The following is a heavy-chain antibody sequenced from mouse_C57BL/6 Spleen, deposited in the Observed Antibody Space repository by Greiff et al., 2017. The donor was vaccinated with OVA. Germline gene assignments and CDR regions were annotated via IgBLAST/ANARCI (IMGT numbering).Heavy chain of an antibody. CDR2: IYPGGGYT. D-gene: IGHD2-3*01. J-gene: IGHJ2*01. V-gene: IGHV1-63*01. CDR3: ASGSSDGYYFDY. Sequence: VQLQQSGAELVRPGTSVKMSCKASGYTFTNYWIGWAKQRPGHGLEWIGDIYPGGGYTNYNEKFKGKATLTADTSSSTAYMQFSSLTSEDSALSSCASGSSDGYYFDYWGQGTTRTVSS. CDR1: GYTFTNYW.